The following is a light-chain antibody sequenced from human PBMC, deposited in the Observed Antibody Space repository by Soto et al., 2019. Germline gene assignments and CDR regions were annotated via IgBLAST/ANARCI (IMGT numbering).Light chain of an antibody. CDR3: QQYDNLPLI. CDR1: QSISSS. V-gene: IGKV1-33*01. J-gene: IGKJ5*01. CDR2: PAS. Sequence: EIEMTQSPSSPPPSVGEPITITCRASQSISSSLNWYHHSQGQPPKXMLFPASNLHAGVPPRFSGSGSGTSFSLTIRSLQPEDFAPYYCQQYDNLPLIFGQGTRLEIK.